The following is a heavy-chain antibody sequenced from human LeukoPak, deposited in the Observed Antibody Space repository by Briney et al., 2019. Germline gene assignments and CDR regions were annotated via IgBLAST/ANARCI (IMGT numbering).Heavy chain of an antibody. CDR1: GFTFNSYT. D-gene: IGHD2-15*01. V-gene: IGHV3-23*01. CDR2: IRSGCSS. CDR3: AKDLWKLLLRAVDI. J-gene: IGHJ3*02. Sequence: PGGSLRLSCAASGFTFNSYTVSRGPHAPGEGLGGNSAIRSGCSSDYADSVTGRSNLSRDHSKKTLHLQVNSLRAEHTAVYYFAKDLWKLLLRAVDIWGEGTIVTVSS.